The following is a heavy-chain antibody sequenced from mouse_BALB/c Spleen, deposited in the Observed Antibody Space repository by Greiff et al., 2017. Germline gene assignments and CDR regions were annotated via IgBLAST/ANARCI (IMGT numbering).Heavy chain of an antibody. CDR1: GFNIKDTY. J-gene: IGHJ1*01. V-gene: IGHV14-3*02. CDR3: ARLGITTGDWYFDV. D-gene: IGHD2-4*01. CDR2: IDPANGNT. Sequence: EVQLQQSGAELVKPGASVKLSCTASGFNIKDTYMHWVKQRPEQGLEWIGRIDPANGNTKYDPKFQGKATITADTSSNTAYLQLSSLTSEDTAVYYCARLGITTGDWYFDVWGAGTTVTVSS.